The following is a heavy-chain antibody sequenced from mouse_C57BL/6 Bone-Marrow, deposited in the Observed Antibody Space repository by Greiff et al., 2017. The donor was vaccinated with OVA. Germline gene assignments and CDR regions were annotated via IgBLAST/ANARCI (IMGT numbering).Heavy chain of an antibody. CDR3: ASRIYDDDVWYAMDY. CDR1: GFTFTDYY. Sequence: EVMLVESGGGLVQPGGSLSLSCAASGFTFTDYYMSWVRQPPGKALEWLGFIRNKGNGYTTEYSASVKGRFTISRYNSQSILYLQMNALRAEDRATYYCASRIYDDDVWYAMDYWGQGTSVTVSS. J-gene: IGHJ4*01. CDR2: IRNKGNGYTT. D-gene: IGHD2-4*01. V-gene: IGHV7-3*01.